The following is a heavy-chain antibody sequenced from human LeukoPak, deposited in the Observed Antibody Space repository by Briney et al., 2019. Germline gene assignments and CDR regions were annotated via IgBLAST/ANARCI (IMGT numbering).Heavy chain of an antibody. CDR1: GFTFSSYE. CDR2: ISSSGSTI. Sequence: GGSLRLSCAASGFTFSSYEMNWVRQAPGKGLEWVSYISSSGSTIYYADSVKGRFTISRDNAKNSLYLQMNSLRAEDTAVYYCARGQGVYDSSGYYSSYFDYWGQGTLVTVSS. V-gene: IGHV3-48*03. CDR3: ARGQGVYDSSGYYSSYFDY. D-gene: IGHD3-22*01. J-gene: IGHJ4*02.